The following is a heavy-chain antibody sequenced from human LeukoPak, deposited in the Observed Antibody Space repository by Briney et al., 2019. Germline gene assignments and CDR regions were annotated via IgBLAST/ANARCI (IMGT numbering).Heavy chain of an antibody. D-gene: IGHD2-2*01. CDR2: INPSGST. V-gene: IGHV4-34*01. CDR3: ARARGYCSSTSCRLPFDY. Sequence: SETLSLTCAVYGGSFSGYHWTWIRQSPGKGLEWIGDINPSGSTYYNPSLKSRVTISVDTSKNQFSLKLSSVTAADTAVYYCARARGYCSSTSCRLPFDYWGQGTLVTVSS. J-gene: IGHJ4*02. CDR1: GGSFSGYH.